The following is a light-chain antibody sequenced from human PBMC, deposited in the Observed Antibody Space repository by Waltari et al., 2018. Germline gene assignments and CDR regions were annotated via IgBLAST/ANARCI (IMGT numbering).Light chain of an antibody. CDR3: QVWDASRDHQV. J-gene: IGLJ1*01. CDR1: NTEKKS. Sequence: SYVLTQPPSVSVAPTETARLTCGGDNTEKKSVHWYQQVPGQAPVVVVDDDTERPPGIPEGVSGSMSGNTATLTISRVEVGDEADYYCQVWDASRDHQVFGPRTKVTVL. CDR2: DDT. V-gene: IGLV3-21*02.